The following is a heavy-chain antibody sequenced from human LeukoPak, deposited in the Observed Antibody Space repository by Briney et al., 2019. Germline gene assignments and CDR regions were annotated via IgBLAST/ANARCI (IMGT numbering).Heavy chain of an antibody. Sequence: SETLSLTCTVSGGSISSYYWSWIRQPPGKGLEWIGYIYYSGSTNYNPSLKSRATISVDTSKNQFSLKRSSVTAADTAVYYCARHIGGGIGDMDVWGKGTKVIVSS. J-gene: IGHJ6*03. V-gene: IGHV4-59*08. CDR2: IYYSGST. CDR1: GGSISSYY. D-gene: IGHD3-16*02. CDR3: ARHIGGGIGDMDV.